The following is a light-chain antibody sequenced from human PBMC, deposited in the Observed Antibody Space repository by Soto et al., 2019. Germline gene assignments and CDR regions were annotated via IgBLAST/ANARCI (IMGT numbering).Light chain of an antibody. Sequence: DIQMTQSPSTLSASVGDKVTITCRASQSISSWLAWYQQKTGKAPKLVIYDASSLESRVPSRFSGGGSGTYFTITISSLQPDDFAPIYCEQYNTYPITFGQGKRLEI. CDR1: QSISSW. CDR2: DAS. CDR3: EQYNTYPIT. J-gene: IGKJ5*01. V-gene: IGKV1-5*01.